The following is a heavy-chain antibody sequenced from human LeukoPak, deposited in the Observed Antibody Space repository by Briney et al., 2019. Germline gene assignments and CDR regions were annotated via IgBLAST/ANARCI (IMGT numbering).Heavy chain of an antibody. Sequence: ASVKVSCKASGYTFTGYYMHWVRQAPGQGLEWMGWINPNSGGTNYAQKFQGRVTMTRDTSISTAYMELSRLRSDDTAVYYCARALWTGYSSSWYSYFDYWGQGTLVTVSS. V-gene: IGHV1-2*02. J-gene: IGHJ4*02. CDR2: INPNSGGT. CDR1: GYTFTGYY. CDR3: ARALWTGYSSSWYSYFDY. D-gene: IGHD6-13*01.